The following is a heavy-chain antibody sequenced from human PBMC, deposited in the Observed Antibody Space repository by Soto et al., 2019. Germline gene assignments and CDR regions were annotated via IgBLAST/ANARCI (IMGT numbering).Heavy chain of an antibody. J-gene: IGHJ5*02. V-gene: IGHV2-5*02. Sequence: QITLKESGPTLVKPTQTLTLTCTFSGFSFSTSGVGVAWVRQPPGKALQWLAVIYWDENQRYSPSLRSRLTITKDTSRNQVVLTMTNMDPVDTGTYYCARTDYGDFVGWIDPWGQGILVTVSS. D-gene: IGHD4-17*01. CDR3: ARTDYGDFVGWIDP. CDR2: IYWDENQ. CDR1: GFSFSTSGVG.